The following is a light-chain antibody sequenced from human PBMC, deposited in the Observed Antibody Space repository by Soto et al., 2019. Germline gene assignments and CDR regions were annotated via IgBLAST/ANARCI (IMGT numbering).Light chain of an antibody. V-gene: IGLV2-14*01. Sequence: QSVLTQPASVSGSPGQSITISCTGTSSDVGGYNYVSWYQQHPGRAPKLMIYEVSHRPSGVSNRFFGSKSGNTASLTISGLQAEDEADYFCSSYTSRNKVFGTGTKVTVL. CDR3: SSYTSRNKV. J-gene: IGLJ1*01. CDR1: SSDVGGYNY. CDR2: EVS.